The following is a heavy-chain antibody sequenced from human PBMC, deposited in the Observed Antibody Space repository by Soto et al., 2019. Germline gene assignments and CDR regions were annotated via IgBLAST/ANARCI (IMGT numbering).Heavy chain of an antibody. CDR2: FIPMVGMT. J-gene: IGHJ4*02. V-gene: IGHV1-69*02. Sequence: QVQLVQSGTEVKKPGSSVKVSCTASGGTFSSYTINWVRQAPRHGPEWMGRFIPMVGMTNYAQKFQGRVTISADKSTSTLYMHLNSLRSEDTAVYYCATNYGSGSTHFDYWGQGTLVTVSS. CDR3: ATNYGSGSTHFDY. CDR1: GGTFSSYT. D-gene: IGHD3-10*01.